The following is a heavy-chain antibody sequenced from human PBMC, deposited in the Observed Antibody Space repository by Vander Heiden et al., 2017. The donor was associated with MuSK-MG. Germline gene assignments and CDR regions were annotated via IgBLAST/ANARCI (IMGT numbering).Heavy chain of an antibody. Sequence: EVQLVESGGGLVQPGGSLRLSCGASGFTFSSYSMNWVRQAPGKGLEWVSYISGSSSSIYYADSVKGRVTISRDNAKNSLYLQMNSLRAEDTAVYYCARDRFGDYSTPYNWFDPWGQGTLVTVSS. D-gene: IGHD4-17*01. CDR3: ARDRFGDYSTPYNWFDP. J-gene: IGHJ5*02. V-gene: IGHV3-48*01. CDR2: ISGSSSSI. CDR1: GFTFSSYS.